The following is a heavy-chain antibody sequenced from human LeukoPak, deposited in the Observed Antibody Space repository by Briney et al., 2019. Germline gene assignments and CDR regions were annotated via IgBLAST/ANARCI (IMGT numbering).Heavy chain of an antibody. CDR3: ARSWLRVAATPPTDY. CDR2: LHQHGSQT. J-gene: IGHJ4*02. V-gene: IGHV3-7*01. CDR1: GFTFSEYW. D-gene: IGHD1-26*01. Sequence: GGSLRLSCAVSGFTFSEYWKTWVRQTPGRGLEWVASLHQHGSQTYYVDSVKGRFTISRDNAKNLLYLQMSSLRVEDTAIYYCARSWLRVAATPPTDYWGQGTLVTVSS.